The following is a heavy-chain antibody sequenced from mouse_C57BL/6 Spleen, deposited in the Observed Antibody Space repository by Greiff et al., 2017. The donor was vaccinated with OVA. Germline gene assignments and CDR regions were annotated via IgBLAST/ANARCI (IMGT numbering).Heavy chain of an antibody. Sequence: QVQLQQPGAELVKPGASVKMSCKASGYTFTSYWITWVKQRPGQGLEWIGDIYPGSGSTNYNEKFKSKATLTVDTSSSTAYMQLSSLTSEDSAVYYGARSRDYYGSSFWAMDYWGQGTSVTVSS. V-gene: IGHV1-55*01. CDR2: IYPGSGST. CDR3: ARSRDYYGSSFWAMDY. CDR1: GYTFTSYW. J-gene: IGHJ4*01. D-gene: IGHD1-1*01.